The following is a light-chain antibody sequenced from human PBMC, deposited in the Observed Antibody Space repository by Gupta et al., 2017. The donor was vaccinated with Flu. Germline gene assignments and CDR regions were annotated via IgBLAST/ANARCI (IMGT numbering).Light chain of an antibody. CDR2: ENN. Sequence: QSVLTQPPSLSAAPGQKVTISCSGSTSNIGANYVSWYQQLPGTAPRLLIYENNKRPSGIPDRFSGSKSGTSATLGITELQTGDEADYYCGTWDNSLNFARVFGGGTTLTVL. J-gene: IGLJ3*02. CDR3: GTWDNSLNFARV. CDR1: TSNIGANY. V-gene: IGLV1-51*02.